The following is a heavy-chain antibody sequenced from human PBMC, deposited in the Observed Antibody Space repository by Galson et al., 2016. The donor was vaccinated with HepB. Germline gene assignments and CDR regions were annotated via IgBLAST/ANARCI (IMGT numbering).Heavy chain of an antibody. V-gene: IGHV4-59*01. D-gene: IGHD3-22*01. CDR1: GGGISNYS. J-gene: IGHJ2*01. CDR3: AREIAPIIVREPWYFDL. CDR2: VHFTGST. Sequence: SETLSLTCTVSGGGISNYSWNWIRQPPGKGLEWIGYVHFTGSTNYNPSLRSRVTISVDTSKDQFSLKLNSVSAADTAVYYCAREIAPIIVREPWYFDLWGRGTLVSVSS.